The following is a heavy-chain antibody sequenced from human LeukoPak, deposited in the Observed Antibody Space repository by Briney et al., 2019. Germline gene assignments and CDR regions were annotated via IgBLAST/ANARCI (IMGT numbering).Heavy chain of an antibody. CDR2: INPNSGGT. J-gene: IGHJ4*02. Sequence: ASVKVSCKASGYTFTGYYMHWVRPAPGQGLEWVGWINPNSGGTNYAQKFQGRVTMPRDKSISTAHMELSSLKSDDTAVYYCARARDHIVATNFDYWGQGTLVTGS. D-gene: IGHD5-12*01. V-gene: IGHV1-2*02. CDR3: ARARDHIVATNFDY. CDR1: GYTFTGYY.